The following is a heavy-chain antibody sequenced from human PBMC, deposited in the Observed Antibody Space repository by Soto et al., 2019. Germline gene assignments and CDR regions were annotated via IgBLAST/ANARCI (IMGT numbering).Heavy chain of an antibody. J-gene: IGHJ6*02. CDR3: ARTEIGSCSGGSCYEPYYYYGMDV. D-gene: IGHD2-15*01. Sequence: ASVKVSCKASGYTFTSYYMHWVRQAPGQGLEWMGIINPSGGSTSYAQKFQGRVTMTRDTSTSTVYMELSSLRSEDTAVYYCARTEIGSCSGGSCYEPYYYYGMDVWGQGTTVTVSS. CDR1: GYTFTSYY. V-gene: IGHV1-46*01. CDR2: INPSGGST.